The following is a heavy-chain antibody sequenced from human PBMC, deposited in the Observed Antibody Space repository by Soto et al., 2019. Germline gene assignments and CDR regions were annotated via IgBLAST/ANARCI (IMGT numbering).Heavy chain of an antibody. V-gene: IGHV1-69*13. Sequence: SLKVSCKTSGGTFSSYAISWVRHAPGQGLEWMGGIIPIFDTANYAQKFQGRVTITADESISTAYMELSSLRSEDTAVYYCARGVKYGDYSRWFGPWGRGTLVTVSP. CDR3: ARGVKYGDYSRWFGP. J-gene: IGHJ5*02. CDR1: GGTFSSYA. CDR2: IIPIFDTA. D-gene: IGHD4-17*01.